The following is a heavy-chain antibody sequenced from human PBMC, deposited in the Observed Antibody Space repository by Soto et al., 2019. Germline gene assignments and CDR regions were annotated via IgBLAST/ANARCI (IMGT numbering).Heavy chain of an antibody. Sequence: SETLSLTCAVYGGSFSGYYWSWIRQPPGKGLEWIGEINHSGSTNYNPSLKSRVTISVDTSKNQFSLKLSSVTAADTAVYYCARGSKGLLLWFGELLSPLLYGMDVWGQGTTVTVSS. D-gene: IGHD3-10*01. CDR3: ARGSKGLLLWFGELLSPLLYGMDV. CDR1: GGSFSGYY. J-gene: IGHJ6*02. CDR2: INHSGST. V-gene: IGHV4-34*01.